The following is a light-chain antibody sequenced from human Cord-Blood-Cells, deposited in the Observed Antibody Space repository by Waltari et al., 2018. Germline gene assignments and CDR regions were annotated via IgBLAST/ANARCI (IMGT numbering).Light chain of an antibody. Sequence: QSALTQPRSVSGSPGPSVTISCTGPSSDVGGYNHVSWYQQHPGKAPKLMIYDVSKRPSGVPDRFSGSKSGNTASLTISGLQAEDEADYYCCSYAGSYVFGTGTKVTVL. CDR2: DVS. CDR1: SSDVGGYNH. J-gene: IGLJ1*01. V-gene: IGLV2-11*01. CDR3: CSYAGSYV.